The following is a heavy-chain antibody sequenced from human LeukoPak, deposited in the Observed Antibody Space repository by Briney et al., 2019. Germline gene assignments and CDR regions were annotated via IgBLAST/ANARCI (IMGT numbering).Heavy chain of an antibody. D-gene: IGHD3/OR15-3a*01. CDR3: ARQTGSGLFILP. CDR1: GYSIRTDYY. J-gene: IGHJ4*02. Sequence: PSETLSLTCTVSGYSIRTDYYWGWIRQPPGKGLEWIGSIYYSGNTYYNASLKSQVSISIDTSKNQFSLRLTSVTAADTAVYYCARQTGSGLFILPGGQGTLVTVSS. V-gene: IGHV4-38-2*02. CDR2: IYYSGNT.